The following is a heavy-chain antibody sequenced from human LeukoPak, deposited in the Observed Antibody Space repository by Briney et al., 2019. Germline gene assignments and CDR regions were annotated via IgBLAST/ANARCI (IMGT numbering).Heavy chain of an antibody. CDR2: ISSSGSTI. V-gene: IGHV3-11*01. CDR1: GFTFSDYY. Sequence: GGSLRLSCAASGFTFSDYYMSWIRQAPGKGLEWVSYISSSGSTIYYADSVKGRFTISRDKAKNSLYLQMNSLRAEDTAVYYCARVPGDAYYYGIDVWGQGTTVTVSS. CDR3: ARVPGDAYYYGIDV. D-gene: IGHD7-27*01. J-gene: IGHJ6*01.